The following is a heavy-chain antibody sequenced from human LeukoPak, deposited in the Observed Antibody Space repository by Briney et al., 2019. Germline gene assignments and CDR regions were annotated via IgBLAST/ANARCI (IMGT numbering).Heavy chain of an antibody. CDR3: ARVRFSDSSGYLPFDY. CDR1: GFTFSSYT. D-gene: IGHD3-22*01. CDR2: ISYDGSNK. J-gene: IGHJ4*02. V-gene: IGHV3-30-3*01. Sequence: GRSLRLSCAASGFTFSSYTMHWVRQAPGKGLEWVAVISYDGSNKYYADSVRGRFTISRDNSKNTLYLQMNSLRAEDTAVYYCARVRFSDSSGYLPFDYWGQGTLVTVSS.